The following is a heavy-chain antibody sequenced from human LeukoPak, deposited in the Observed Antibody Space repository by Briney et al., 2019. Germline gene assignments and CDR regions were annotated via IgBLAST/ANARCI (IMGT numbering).Heavy chain of an antibody. CDR2: IYSGGST. CDR1: GFTVSSNY. J-gene: IGHJ4*02. CDR3: AREAASGYDYLDY. Sequence: GGSLRLSCAASGFTVSSNYMSWVRQAPGKGLEWVSVIYSGGSTYYADSVKGRFTISRDNSKNTLYLQMNSLRAEDTAVYYCAREAASGYDYLDYWGQGTLVTVSS. V-gene: IGHV3-53*01. D-gene: IGHD5-12*01.